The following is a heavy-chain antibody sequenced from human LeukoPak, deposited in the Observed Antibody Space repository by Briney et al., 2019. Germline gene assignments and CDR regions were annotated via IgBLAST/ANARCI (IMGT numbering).Heavy chain of an antibody. CDR2: INNSGRT. V-gene: IGHV4-34*01. CDR1: GGSFSGYY. Sequence: SETLSLTCAVYGGSFSGYYWSWIRQPPGKGLEWIGEINNSGRTTNNPPLTSRVSISVDTSKNQFYLQLSSVTAADTAAYYCARVTGCSGRSCYSDLDYYYYMDVWGKGTTVTISS. J-gene: IGHJ6*03. CDR3: ARVTGCSGRSCYSDLDYYYYMDV. D-gene: IGHD2-15*01.